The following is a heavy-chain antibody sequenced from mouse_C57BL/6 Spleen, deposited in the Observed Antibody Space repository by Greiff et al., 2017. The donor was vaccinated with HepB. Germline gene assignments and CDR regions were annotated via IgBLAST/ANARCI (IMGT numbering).Heavy chain of an antibody. CDR1: GFTFSSYA. V-gene: IGHV5-9-1*02. CDR3: TREFYYEDRFAY. CDR2: ISSGGDYI. J-gene: IGHJ3*01. D-gene: IGHD2-4*01. Sequence: EVQLMESGEGLVKPGGSLKLSCAASGFTFSSYAMSWVRQTPEKRLEWVAYISSGGDYIYYADTVKGRFTISRDNARNTLYLQMSSLKSEDTAMYYCTREFYYEDRFAYWGQGTLVTVSA.